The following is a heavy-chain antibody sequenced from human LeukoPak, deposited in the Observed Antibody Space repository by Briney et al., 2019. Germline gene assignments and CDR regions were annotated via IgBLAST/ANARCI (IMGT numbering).Heavy chain of an antibody. CDR2: INHSGST. CDR3: ARHLGGGNSGSYVYFDY. J-gene: IGHJ4*02. CDR1: GGSFSGYY. D-gene: IGHD1-26*01. V-gene: IGHV4-34*01. Sequence: SETLSLTCAVYGGSFSGYYWSWIRQPPGKGLEWIGEINHSGSTNYNPSLKSRVTISVDTSKDQFSLKLSSVTAADTAVYYCARHLGGGNSGSYVYFDYWGQGTLVTVSS.